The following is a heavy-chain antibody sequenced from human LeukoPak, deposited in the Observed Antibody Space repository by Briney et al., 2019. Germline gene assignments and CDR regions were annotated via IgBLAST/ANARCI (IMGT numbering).Heavy chain of an antibody. J-gene: IGHJ3*02. CDR2: IIPIFGTA. V-gene: IGHV1-69*06. D-gene: IGHD1-26*01. CDR1: GGTFSSYA. Sequence: ASVKVSCKASGGTFSSYAISWVRQAPGQGLEWMGGIIPIFGTANYAQKFQGRVTITADKSTSTAYMELSSLRSEDTAVYYCARALPGWELVSDAFDIWGQGTMVTVSS. CDR3: ARALPGWELVSDAFDI.